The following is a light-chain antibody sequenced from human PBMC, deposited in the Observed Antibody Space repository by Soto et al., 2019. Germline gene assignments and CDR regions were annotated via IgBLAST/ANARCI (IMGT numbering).Light chain of an antibody. J-gene: IGKJ4*01. CDR3: QQHSNWPLT. Sequence: EIVLIQSPATLSLSPGERATLSCRASQSVSSNLAWYQQNPGQAPRLLIFDASNRATGIPARFSGSGSGTDFTLTISSLEPEDFAGYYCQQHSNWPLTFGGGTKVEIK. CDR2: DAS. V-gene: IGKV3-11*01. CDR1: QSVSSN.